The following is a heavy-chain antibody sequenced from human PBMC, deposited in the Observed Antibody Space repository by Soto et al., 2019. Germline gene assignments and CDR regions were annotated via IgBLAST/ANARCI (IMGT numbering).Heavy chain of an antibody. CDR3: VAGSPFEY. Sequence: PGGSLRLSCAAPGFIFRDAWISWVRQAPGKGLEWIGRVKSKSEGGTTDYAALVKGRFTVSRDDSINTVSLQMDSLKMEDTAVYFCVAGSPFEYWGQGTLVTVSS. V-gene: IGHV3-15*05. D-gene: IGHD2-21*01. J-gene: IGHJ4*02. CDR2: VKSKSEGGTT. CDR1: GFIFRDAW.